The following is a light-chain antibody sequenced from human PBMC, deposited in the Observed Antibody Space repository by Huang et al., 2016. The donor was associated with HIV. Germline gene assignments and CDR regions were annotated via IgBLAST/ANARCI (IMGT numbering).Light chain of an antibody. CDR3: QQSYSQVS. V-gene: IGKV1-39*01. J-gene: IGKJ4*01. CDR2: AAF. CDR1: QKISAY. Sequence: DIQMTQSPSSLSASLGDRVTITCRASQKISAYLNWYQHKPGKAPMVLMYAAFSLQRGVPSRFSGSGSGTDFTLTISNLQPEDSATYYCQQSYSQVSFGGGTKVEIK.